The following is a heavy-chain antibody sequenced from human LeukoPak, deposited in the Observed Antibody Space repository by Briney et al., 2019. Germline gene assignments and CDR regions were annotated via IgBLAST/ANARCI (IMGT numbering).Heavy chain of an antibody. CDR2: IDGSGHTT. J-gene: IGHJ5*02. CDR1: GFTFTSHV. Sequence: GGSLRLSCAASGFTFTSHVMSWVRQTPGKELEWVSAIDGSGHTTYYADSVRSRFIISRDNSKKMLYLQMNSLRAEDTATYYCARESIRSGSLKWFDPWGQGTLVTVSS. D-gene: IGHD3-3*01. V-gene: IGHV3-23*01. CDR3: ARESIRSGSLKWFDP.